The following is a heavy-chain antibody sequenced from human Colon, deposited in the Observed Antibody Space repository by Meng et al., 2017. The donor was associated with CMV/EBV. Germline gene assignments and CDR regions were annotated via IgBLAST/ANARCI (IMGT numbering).Heavy chain of an antibody. CDR2: INGVGDTT. V-gene: IGHV3-23*01. D-gene: IGHD2-8*01. CDR1: GFTFNNFD. Sequence: GESLKISCSASGFTFNNFDMSWVRQAPGQGLEWVSGINGVGDTTYYADSVKGRFTISRDNSRNTLYLRMIDLRAEDTAVYYCASTGPLYGLYFCYWGQGTLVTVSS. CDR3: ASTGPLYGLYFCY. J-gene: IGHJ4*02.